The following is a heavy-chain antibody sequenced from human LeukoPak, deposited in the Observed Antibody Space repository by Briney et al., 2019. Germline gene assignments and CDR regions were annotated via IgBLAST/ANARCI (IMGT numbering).Heavy chain of an antibody. Sequence: GASVKVSCKASGYTFTSYDINWVRQDTGQGLEWMGWMNPNSGNTGYAQKFQGRVTITRNTSISTAYMELSSLRSEDTAVYYCARGPYYYDSSGRYDAFGIWGQGTMVTVSS. J-gene: IGHJ3*02. CDR3: ARGPYYYDSSGRYDAFGI. CDR1: GYTFTSYD. CDR2: MNPNSGNT. D-gene: IGHD3-22*01. V-gene: IGHV1-8*03.